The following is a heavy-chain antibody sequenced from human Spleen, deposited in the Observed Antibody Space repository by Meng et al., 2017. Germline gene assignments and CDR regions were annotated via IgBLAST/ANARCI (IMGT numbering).Heavy chain of an antibody. CDR1: GGSISSSSYY. CDR3: AREYRDGYNYKALDY. Sequence: SETLSLTCTVSGGSISSSSYYWGWIRQPPGKGLEWIGSIYYSGSTYYNPSLKSRVTISVDTSKNQFSLKLSSVTAADTAVYYCAREYRDGYNYKALDYWGQGTLVTVSS. D-gene: IGHD5-24*01. V-gene: IGHV4-39*07. CDR2: IYYSGST. J-gene: IGHJ4*02.